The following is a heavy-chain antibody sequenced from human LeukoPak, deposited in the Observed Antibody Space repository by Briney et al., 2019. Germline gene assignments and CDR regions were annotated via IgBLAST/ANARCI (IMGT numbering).Heavy chain of an antibody. J-gene: IGHJ5*02. CDR2: IYYSGST. CDR3: ASRYSSTWYNWFDP. D-gene: IGHD6-13*01. CDR1: GGSISSSSYY. V-gene: IGHV4-39*07. Sequence: SETLSLTCTVSGGSISSSSYYWGWIRQPPGKGLEWIGSIYYSGSTYYNPSLKSRVTISVDTSKNQFSLNLTSVTAADTAVYHCASRYSSTWYNWFDPWGQGTLVTVSS.